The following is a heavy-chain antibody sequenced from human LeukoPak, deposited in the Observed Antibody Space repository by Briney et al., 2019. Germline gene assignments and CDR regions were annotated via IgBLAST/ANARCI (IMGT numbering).Heavy chain of an antibody. D-gene: IGHD6-13*01. Sequence: SETLSLTCAVSGGSISSSNWWSWVRQPPGKGLEWIGEINHSGSTNYNPSLKSRVTISVDTSKNQFSLKLSSVTAADTAVYYCARGGGIAAAGTCYFDYWGQGTLVTVSS. J-gene: IGHJ4*02. CDR1: GGSISSSNW. CDR3: ARGGGIAAAGTCYFDY. CDR2: INHSGST. V-gene: IGHV4-4*02.